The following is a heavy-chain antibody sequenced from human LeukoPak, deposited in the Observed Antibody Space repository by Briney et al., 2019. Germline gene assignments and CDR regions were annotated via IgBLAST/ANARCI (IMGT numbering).Heavy chain of an antibody. D-gene: IGHD3-16*01. Sequence: QSGGSLRLSCAASGFTFSIYEMNWVRQAPGKGLEWVSYISGSGTTMYYADSVRGRFTISRDNAENSLYLQTNRLRAEDTAIYYCARGLRKGRYFDYWGQGTLVTVSS. CDR3: ARGLRKGRYFDY. CDR2: ISGSGTTM. J-gene: IGHJ4*02. CDR1: GFTFSIYE. V-gene: IGHV3-48*03.